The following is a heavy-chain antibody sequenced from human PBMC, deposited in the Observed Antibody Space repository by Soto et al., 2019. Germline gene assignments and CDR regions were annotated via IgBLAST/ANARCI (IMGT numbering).Heavy chain of an antibody. V-gene: IGHV3-30*18. CDR1: GFTFSTYG. J-gene: IGHJ6*02. CDR3: AKDVSLAAASPYYGMDV. D-gene: IGHD6-13*01. CDR2: ISYDGSNI. Sequence: GGSLRLSCAASGFTFSTYGMHWVRQAPGKGLEWVAVISYDGSNIYYAGSVKGRFTISRDNSKNTLYLQMNSLRGEDTAVYYCAKDVSLAAASPYYGMDVWGQGTTVTVSS.